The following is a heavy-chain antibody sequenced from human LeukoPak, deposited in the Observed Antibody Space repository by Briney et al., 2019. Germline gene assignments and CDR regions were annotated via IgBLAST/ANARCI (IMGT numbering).Heavy chain of an antibody. CDR2: IKQDGSEI. CDR3: ARGHSGRWFWWFGA. CDR1: GFTFSSYS. D-gene: IGHD1-26*01. V-gene: IGHV3-7*04. Sequence: GGSLRLSCAASGFTFSSYSMNWVRQAPGRGLQWVASIKQDGSEIYYVDSVKGRFSISRDNDKNPLSLQMNSLRAEDTAVYYCARGHSGRWFWWFGAWGQGTMVNVSS. J-gene: IGHJ3*01.